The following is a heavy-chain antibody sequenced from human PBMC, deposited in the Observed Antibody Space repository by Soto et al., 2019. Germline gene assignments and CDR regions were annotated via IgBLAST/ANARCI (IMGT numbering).Heavy chain of an antibody. V-gene: IGHV4-61*03. CDR2: IHYNGNT. J-gene: IGHJ4*02. CDR1: GVSISSGGYS. CDR3: AREGNLGRWLQPLDF. D-gene: IGHD5-12*01. Sequence: SETLSLTCAVSGVSISSGGYSWSWVRQPPGKGLEWIGNIHYNGNTKYSPSLKSRVTMSVDTSKNHFSLRLISVTAADTAIYFCAREGNLGRWLQPLDFWGQGTLVTVSS.